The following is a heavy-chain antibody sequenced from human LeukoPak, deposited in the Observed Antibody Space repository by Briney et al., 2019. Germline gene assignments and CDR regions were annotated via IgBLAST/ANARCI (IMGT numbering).Heavy chain of an antibody. CDR1: GDSIGDSDW. D-gene: IGHD1-14*01. CDR3: ARAGIPWNPADC. CDR2: IRHSGST. Sequence: SGTPSLTCAVSGDSIGDSDWWTWVRQPPGKGLEWIGEIRHSGSTNYSPSLKSRVTISIDKSKNQLSLKLSSVTAADTANYFCARAGIPWNPADCWGQGTLVIVSS. V-gene: IGHV4-4*02. J-gene: IGHJ4*02.